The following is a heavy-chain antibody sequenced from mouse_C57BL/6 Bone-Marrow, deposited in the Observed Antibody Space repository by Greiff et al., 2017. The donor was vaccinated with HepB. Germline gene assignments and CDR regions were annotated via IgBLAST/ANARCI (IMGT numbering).Heavy chain of an antibody. CDR1: GYSITSGYY. D-gene: IGHD2-5*01. CDR3: AIYSSYARAWFAY. Sequence: EPGPGLVKPSQSLSLTCSVTGYSITSGYYWNWIRQFPGNKLEWMGYISYDGSNNYNPSLKNRNSITRDTSKNQFFLKLNSVTSEDTATDYCAIYSSYARAWFAYWGQGTLVTVSA. V-gene: IGHV3-6*01. J-gene: IGHJ3*01. CDR2: ISYDGSN.